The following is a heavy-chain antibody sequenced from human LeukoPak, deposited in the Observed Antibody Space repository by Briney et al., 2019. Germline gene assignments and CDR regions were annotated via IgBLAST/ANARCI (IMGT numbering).Heavy chain of an antibody. CDR2: MTDSETT. V-gene: IGHV4-59*11. J-gene: IGHJ4*02. D-gene: IGHD5-18*01. CDR3: ATIKSGYPFGYFDF. Sequence: SETLSLTCTVSGVSITTHYWSWLRQPPGKELEWIAYMTDSETTKNNPSLKSRITLSADTSKNQFSLSLSSVTEADTAVYFCATIKSGYPFGYFDFWGQGILVTVSS. CDR1: GVSITTHY.